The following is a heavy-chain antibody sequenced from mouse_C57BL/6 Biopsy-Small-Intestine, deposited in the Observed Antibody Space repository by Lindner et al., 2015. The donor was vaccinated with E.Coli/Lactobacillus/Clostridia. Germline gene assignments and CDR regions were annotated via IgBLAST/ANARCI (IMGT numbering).Heavy chain of an antibody. CDR2: ISSGSSTI. CDR1: GFTFSDYG. J-gene: IGHJ4*01. V-gene: IGHV5-17*01. Sequence: VQLQESGGGLVKPGGSLKLSCAASGFTFSDYGMHWVRQAPEKGLEWVAYISSGSSTIYYGDPVKGRFTISRDNAKNTLFLQMTSLRSEDTAMYYCARPHYYAMDYWGQGTSVTVSS. CDR3: ARPHYYAMDY.